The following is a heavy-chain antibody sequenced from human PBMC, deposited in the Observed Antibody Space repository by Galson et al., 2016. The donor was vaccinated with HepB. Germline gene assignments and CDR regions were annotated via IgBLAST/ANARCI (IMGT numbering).Heavy chain of an antibody. J-gene: IGHJ3*01. CDR1: GTSITSAAYY. Sequence: TLSLTCAVSGTSITSAAYYWSWIRQHPGKGLEWIAYIYHTGTSQYNPSPQSRVTISVDTSKNQFSLKLISLNVADTAFYYCARTSRAYNSNAFCVWGQGTLVTVSS. CDR2: IYHTGTS. CDR3: ARTSRAYNSNAFCV. D-gene: IGHD5-24*01. V-gene: IGHV4-31*11.